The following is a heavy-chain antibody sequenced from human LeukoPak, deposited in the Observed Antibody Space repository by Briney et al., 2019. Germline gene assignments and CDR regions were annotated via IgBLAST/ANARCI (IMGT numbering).Heavy chain of an antibody. D-gene: IGHD3-3*01. J-gene: IGHJ4*02. CDR3: ARVRFRLLGVHSALSSGDF. CDR2: ISAYNGNT. V-gene: IGHV1-18*01. Sequence: ASVKVSCKASGYTFTSYGISWVRQAPGQGLEWMGWISAYNGNTNYAQKLQGRVTMTTDTSTSTAYMELRSLRSDDTAVYYCARVRFRLLGVHSALSSGDFWGQGTLVTVSS. CDR1: GYTFTSYG.